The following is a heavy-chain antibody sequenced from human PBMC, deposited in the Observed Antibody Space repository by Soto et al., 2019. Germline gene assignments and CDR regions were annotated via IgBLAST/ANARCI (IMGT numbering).Heavy chain of an antibody. V-gene: IGHV5-10-1*01. J-gene: IGHJ4*02. Sequence: PGGAPKTSRNGSGYSFAGYWITWVRQKPGKGLEGGGRIEPRDSQTYHRPSVRGHVTLSATTSITTVFLQWSSLRASDTAMYYCARQIYDSGPGASFQYYFDSWGQGTPVTVSS. D-gene: IGHD2-15*01. CDR2: IEPRDSQT. CDR1: GYSFAGYW. CDR3: ARQIYDSGPGASFQYYFDS.